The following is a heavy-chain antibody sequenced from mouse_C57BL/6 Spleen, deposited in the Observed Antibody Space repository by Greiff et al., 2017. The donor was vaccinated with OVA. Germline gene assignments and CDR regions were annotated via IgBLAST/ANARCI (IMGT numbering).Heavy chain of an antibody. D-gene: IGHD2-3*01. CDR2: ISYDGSN. J-gene: IGHJ2*01. Sequence: EVKLQESGPGLVKPSQSLSLTCSVTGYSITSGYYWNWIRQFPGNKLEWMGYISYDGSNNYNPSLKNRISITRDTSKNQFFLKLNSVTTEDTATYYCARGEKDGYYVRYFDYWGQGTTLTVSS. V-gene: IGHV3-6*01. CDR1: GYSITSGYY. CDR3: ARGEKDGYYVRYFDY.